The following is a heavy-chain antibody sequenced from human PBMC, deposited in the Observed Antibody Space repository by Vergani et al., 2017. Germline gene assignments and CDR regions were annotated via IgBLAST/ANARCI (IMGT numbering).Heavy chain of an antibody. Sequence: QVQLVQSGAEVKKPGASVKVSCKASGYTFTGYYMHWVRQAPGQGLEWMGWINPNSGGTNYAQKFQGRVTMTRDTSISTAYMELSRLRSDDTAVYYCARVVAAAGPRNDAFGIWGQGTMVTVSS. CDR3: ARVVAAAGPRNDAFGI. CDR2: INPNSGGT. D-gene: IGHD6-13*01. CDR1: GYTFTGYY. J-gene: IGHJ3*02. V-gene: IGHV1-2*02.